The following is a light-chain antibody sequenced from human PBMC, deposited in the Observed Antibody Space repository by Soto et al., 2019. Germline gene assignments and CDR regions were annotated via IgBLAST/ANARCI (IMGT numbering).Light chain of an antibody. CDR3: QQLNSYPRIT. V-gene: IGKV1-9*01. J-gene: IGKJ5*01. CDR1: QGIRSY. Sequence: GDRVTITCRASQGIRSYLAWYQQRPGKAPELLIYGASTLRPGGASRFSGSGSGTEFTLTISSLQPGDFATYFCQQLNSYPRITFGQGTRLENK. CDR2: GAS.